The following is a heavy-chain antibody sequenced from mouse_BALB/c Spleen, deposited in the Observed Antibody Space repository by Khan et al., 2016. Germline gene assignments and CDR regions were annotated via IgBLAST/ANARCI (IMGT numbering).Heavy chain of an antibody. Sequence: EVKLLESGPSLVKPSQTLSLTCSVTGDSITSGYWNWIRKFPGNKLEFMGYIAYSGSAYSNPSLKSRISITRDTSKNQYYLQLNSVTTEDTATDYCARDYDGYYSLGYWGQGTTRTVSS. V-gene: IGHV3-8*02. J-gene: IGHJ2*01. CDR3: ARDYDGYYSLGY. CDR1: GDSITSGY. D-gene: IGHD2-3*01. CDR2: IAYSGSA.